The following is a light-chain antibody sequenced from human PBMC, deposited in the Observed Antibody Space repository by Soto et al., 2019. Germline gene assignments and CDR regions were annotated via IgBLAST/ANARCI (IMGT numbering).Light chain of an antibody. CDR2: EGS. J-gene: IGLJ3*02. CDR1: PSDVGTYSL. Sequence: QSVLTQPASVSGSPGQSITISCSDTPSDVGTYSLVSWYQQHAATAAKLMIYEGSKRPSGVSNRFSGSKSGNTASLTISGLQAEDEADYYCCSYAGSSTSVVFGGGTKLTVL. V-gene: IGLV2-23*01. CDR3: CSYAGSSTSVV.